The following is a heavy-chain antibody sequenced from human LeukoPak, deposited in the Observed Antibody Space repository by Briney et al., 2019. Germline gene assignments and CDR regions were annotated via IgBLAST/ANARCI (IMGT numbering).Heavy chain of an antibody. CDR1: GYTFTSYG. J-gene: IGHJ4*02. Sequence: ASVKVSCKASGYTFTSYGISWVRQAPGRGLEWMGWISAYNGNTNYAQMLQGRVTMTTDTSTSTAYMELRSLRSDDTAVYYCARNRLSVSHVDCWGQGTLVTVSS. D-gene: IGHD3-3*02. V-gene: IGHV1-18*01. CDR3: ARNRLSVSHVDC. CDR2: ISAYNGNT.